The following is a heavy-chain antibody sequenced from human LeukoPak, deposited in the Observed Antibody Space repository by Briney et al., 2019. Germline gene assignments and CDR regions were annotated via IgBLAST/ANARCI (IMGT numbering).Heavy chain of an antibody. CDR2: IYYSGST. CDR3: ARARGAEAIDS. J-gene: IGHJ4*02. D-gene: IGHD6-25*01. V-gene: IGHV4-39*01. Sequence: WIRQPPGKGLEWIGSIYYSGSTYYNPSLKSRVTISVDMSKNQFSLKLTSVTAADTAVYYCARARGAEAIDSWGQGTLVTVSS.